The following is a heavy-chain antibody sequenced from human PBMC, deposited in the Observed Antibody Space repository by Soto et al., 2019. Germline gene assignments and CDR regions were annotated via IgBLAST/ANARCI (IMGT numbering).Heavy chain of an antibody. CDR2: IFSNDRK. V-gene: IGHV2-26*01. D-gene: IGHD6-6*01. CDR3: ARAIDSSSRYDS. Sequence: QVTLKESGPVLVKPTETLTLTCSVSGFSLGSASMGVGWIRQPPGEALEWLAHIFSNDRKGYSTSLKNRLTIFKDAPRSQVVLTMTNLDPVDTATYYCARAIDSSSRYDSWGQGTLVTVSS. J-gene: IGHJ4*02. CDR1: GFSLGSASMG.